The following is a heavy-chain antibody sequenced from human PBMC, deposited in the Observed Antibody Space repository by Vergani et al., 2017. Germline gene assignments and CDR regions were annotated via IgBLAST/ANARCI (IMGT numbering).Heavy chain of an antibody. V-gene: IGHV1-69*18. CDR3: ARDVPVFCSGGRCYPGNDQYYAMEV. Sequence: QVQLVQSGAEVKKPGASVRVSCKASGYTFTAYYIHWVRQAPGQGLEWMGRIIPIIGTTNYAQKFQGRVTIAADEFSSTVFMELSSLTYEDTAVYYCARDVPVFCSGGRCYPGNDQYYAMEVWGQGTTVTVSS. CDR2: IIPIIGTT. CDR1: GYTFTAYY. D-gene: IGHD2-15*01. J-gene: IGHJ6*02.